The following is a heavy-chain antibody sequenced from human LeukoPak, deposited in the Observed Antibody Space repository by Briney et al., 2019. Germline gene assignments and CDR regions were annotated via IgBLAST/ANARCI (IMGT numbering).Heavy chain of an antibody. CDR3: ARGYDSSGDPFDY. CDR1: GFTFSSYW. Sequence: GGSLRLSCAASGFTFSSYWMTWVRQAPGKGLEWVANIKQDGSEKYYVDSVKGRFSISRDNAKNSLYLQMNSLRAEDTAVYYCARGYDSSGDPFDYWGQGTLVTVSS. CDR2: IKQDGSEK. V-gene: IGHV3-7*04. J-gene: IGHJ4*02. D-gene: IGHD3-22*01.